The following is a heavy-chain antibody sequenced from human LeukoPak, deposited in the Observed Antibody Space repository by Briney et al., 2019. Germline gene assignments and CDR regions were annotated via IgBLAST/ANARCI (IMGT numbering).Heavy chain of an antibody. CDR3: ARDRDYGGRDYYDSSGYWRFGYYYYYMDV. D-gene: IGHD3-22*01. Sequence: SVNVSYKPSGRTFSSYAIMGVPQAPGQGRKGMGRVILILGIEKFQPMFQGRVTITADKCTSTAYMELSSMSSEDKDVYYCARDRDYGGRDYYDSSGYWRFGYYYYYMDVWGKGTTVTVSS. V-gene: IGHV1-69*04. CDR2: VILILGIE. J-gene: IGHJ6*03. CDR1: GRTFSSYA.